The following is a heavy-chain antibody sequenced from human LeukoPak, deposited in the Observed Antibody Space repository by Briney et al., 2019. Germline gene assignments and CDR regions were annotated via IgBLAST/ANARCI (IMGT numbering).Heavy chain of an antibody. CDR1: GFTFSSYA. J-gene: IGHJ6*03. CDR2: IRGSGVST. Sequence: GGSLRLSCAASGFTFSSYAMSWVRQAPGKGLEWVSGIRGSGVSTYYADSVKGRFTISRDNSKNTLYLQMNSLRAEDTAVYHCAKVYVGAGSDYYYMDVWGKGTTVTVSS. V-gene: IGHV3-23*01. D-gene: IGHD3-10*01. CDR3: AKVYVGAGSDYYYMDV.